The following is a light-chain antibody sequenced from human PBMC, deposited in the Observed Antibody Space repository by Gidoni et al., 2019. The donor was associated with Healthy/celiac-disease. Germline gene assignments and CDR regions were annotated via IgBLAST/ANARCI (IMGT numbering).Light chain of an antibody. CDR2: VAS. J-gene: IGKJ4*01. CDR1: QSVSGY. V-gene: IGKV3-11*01. Sequence: DILFTQSPATLSLSPGERATLSCRASQSVSGYLAFYHQQPDHAPSLRIYVASDRATGIPARVSGSGSGTDFTLTISSLGPEDFAVDDYQRRRNWPQLAFGGGTKVEIK. CDR3: QRRRNWPQLA.